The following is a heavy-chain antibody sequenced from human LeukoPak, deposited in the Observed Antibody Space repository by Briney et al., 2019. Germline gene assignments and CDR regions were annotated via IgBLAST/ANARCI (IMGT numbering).Heavy chain of an antibody. Sequence: SETLSLTCSVSGGSIKTYYWTWIRQPPGKGLEWIGYIHYSGSTDSNPSLMGRVTISLDTSKSQFSLELRSVAAADTAVYYCVRDQSEFDSWGQGTVVTVSS. CDR3: VRDQSEFDS. J-gene: IGHJ4*02. CDR2: IHYSGST. V-gene: IGHV4-59*01. CDR1: GGSIKTYY.